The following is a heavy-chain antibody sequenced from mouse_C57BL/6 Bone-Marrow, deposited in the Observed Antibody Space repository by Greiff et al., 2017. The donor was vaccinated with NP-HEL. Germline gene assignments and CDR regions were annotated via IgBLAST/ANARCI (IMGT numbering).Heavy chain of an antibody. CDR1: GFTFTDYY. V-gene: IGHV7-3*01. CDR2: IRNKANVYKT. CDR3: ARYNWDGFAY. J-gene: IGHJ3*01. D-gene: IGHD4-1*02. Sequence: EVQLVESGGGLVQPGGSLSLSCAASGFTFTDYYMSWVRQPPGKALEWLGFIRNKANVYKTEYSASVKGRFTISRDNSHSILYLQMNALRAEDSATDYCARYNWDGFAYWGQGTLVTVSA.